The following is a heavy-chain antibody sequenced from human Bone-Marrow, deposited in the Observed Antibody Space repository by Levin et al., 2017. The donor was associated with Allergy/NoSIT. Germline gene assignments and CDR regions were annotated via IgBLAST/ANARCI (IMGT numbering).Heavy chain of an antibody. CDR1: GDSISSRTYY. V-gene: IGHV4-39*01. CDR3: ARRGSGRFTFDP. Sequence: GSLRLSCTVSGDSISSRTYYWGWIRQPPGKGLEWIGNIHYTGNAKYNPPLKSRVTISVDTSKNQFSLKLSSVTAADTAVYFCARRGSGRFTFDPWGQGTLVTVSS. D-gene: IGHD3-10*01. CDR2: IHYTGNA. J-gene: IGHJ5*02.